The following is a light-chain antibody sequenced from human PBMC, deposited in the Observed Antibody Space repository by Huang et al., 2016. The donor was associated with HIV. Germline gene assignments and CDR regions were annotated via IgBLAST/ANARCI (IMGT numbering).Light chain of an antibody. J-gene: IGKJ1*01. Sequence: DIQMTQSPSVLSASVGDRVTITCRANQDIFNYLAWFQQKPGKVPKRLIYGVSSLQRGGPSRVSGSGSGTEFTLTISSLQPEDFATYYCLQHKAFHLPTFGQGTQVEV. CDR2: GVS. CDR3: LQHKAFHLPT. V-gene: IGKV1-17*03. CDR1: QDIFNY.